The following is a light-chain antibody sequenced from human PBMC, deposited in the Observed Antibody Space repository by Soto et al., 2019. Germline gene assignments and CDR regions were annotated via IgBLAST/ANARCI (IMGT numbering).Light chain of an antibody. J-gene: IGKJ5*01. CDR1: QSISNW. Sequence: DIQMTQSPSTLSASVGDRVTITCRPSQSISNWLAWYQQQPGKAPKLLIYKASSLEIGVPSRFSGSGSGTEFTLTISSLQPDDFATYYCQQYKSYPLTFGRGTRLENK. V-gene: IGKV1-5*03. CDR3: QQYKSYPLT. CDR2: KAS.